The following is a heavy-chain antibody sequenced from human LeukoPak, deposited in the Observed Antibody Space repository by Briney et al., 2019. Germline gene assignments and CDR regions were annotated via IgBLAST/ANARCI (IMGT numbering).Heavy chain of an antibody. D-gene: IGHD3-9*01. J-gene: IGHJ4*02. CDR1: GFTFSSYG. V-gene: IGHV3-23*01. Sequence: GGTLRLSCAASGFTFSSYGMSWVRQAPGKGLEWVSAISGSGGSTYYADSVKGRFTISRDNSKNTLYLQMNSLRAEDTAVYYCAKASLNVLRYFDWLLYPFDYWGQGTLVTVSS. CDR3: AKASLNVLRYFDWLLYPFDY. CDR2: ISGSGGST.